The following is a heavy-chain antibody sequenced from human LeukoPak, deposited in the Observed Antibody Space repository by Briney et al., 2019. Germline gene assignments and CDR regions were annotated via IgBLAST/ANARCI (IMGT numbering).Heavy chain of an antibody. D-gene: IGHD3-22*01. CDR1: GYTFTGYY. J-gene: IGHJ4*02. Sequence: ASVKVSCKASGYTFTGYYMHWVRQAPGQGLEWMGWINPNSGGTNYAQKFQGRVTMTRDTSISTAYMELGRLRSDDTAVYYCARDISPYYYDSSGYSDWGQGTLVTVSS. V-gene: IGHV1-2*02. CDR2: INPNSGGT. CDR3: ARDISPYYYDSSGYSD.